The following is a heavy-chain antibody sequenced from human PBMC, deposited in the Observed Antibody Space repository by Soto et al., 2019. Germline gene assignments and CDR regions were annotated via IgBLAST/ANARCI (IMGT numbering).Heavy chain of an antibody. D-gene: IGHD4-17*01. J-gene: IGHJ5*02. CDR1: GYTFTSYY. V-gene: IGHV1-46*01. CDR3: ARDQAVTTPDYGDYPVGWFDP. Sequence: QVQLVQSGAEVKKPGASVKVSCKASGYTFTSYYMHWVRQAPGQGLEWMGIINPSGGSTSYAQKFQGRVTMTRDTSTSTVYMELSSLRSEDTAVYYCARDQAVTTPDYGDYPVGWFDPWGQGTLVTVSS. CDR2: INPSGGST.